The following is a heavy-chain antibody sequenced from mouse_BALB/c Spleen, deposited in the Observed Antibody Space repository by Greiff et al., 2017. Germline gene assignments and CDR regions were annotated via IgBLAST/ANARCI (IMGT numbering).Heavy chain of an antibody. J-gene: IGHJ4*01. CDR1: GDSITSGY. V-gene: IGHV3-8*02. Sequence: EVQLVESGPSLVKPSQTLSLTCSVTGDSITSGYWNWIRKFPGNKLEYMGYISYSGSTYYNPSLKSRISITRDTSKNQYYLQLNSVTTEDTATYYCARYGNYEGGAMDYWGQGTSVTVSS. CDR2: ISYSGST. D-gene: IGHD2-1*01. CDR3: ARYGNYEGGAMDY.